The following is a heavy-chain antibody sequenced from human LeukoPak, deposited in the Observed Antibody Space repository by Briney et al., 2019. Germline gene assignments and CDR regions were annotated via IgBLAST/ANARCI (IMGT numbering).Heavy chain of an antibody. CDR3: ARDPSVPKYCSGGSCYST. CDR1: GGSISSSSYY. D-gene: IGHD2-15*01. CDR2: IYYSGST. Sequence: SETLSLTCTVSGGSISSSSYYWGWIRQPPGKGLEWIGSIYYSGSTYYNPSLKSRVTISVDTSKNQFSLKLCSVTAADTAVYYWARDPSVPKYCSGGSCYSTWGQGTLVTVSS. J-gene: IGHJ5*02. V-gene: IGHV4-39*07.